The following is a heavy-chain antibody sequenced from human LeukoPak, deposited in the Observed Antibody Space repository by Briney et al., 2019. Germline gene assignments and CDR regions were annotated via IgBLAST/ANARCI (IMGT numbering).Heavy chain of an antibody. CDR1: GFTLSSYW. J-gene: IGHJ4*02. CDR2: INNDGSTT. CDR3: ARDLVVATGPDY. V-gene: IGHV3-74*01. Sequence: PGGSLRLSCAASGFTLSSYWMHWVRQAPGKGLVWVSRINNDGSTTNYADSVKGRFTISRDNAKNTLYLQMNSLRVEDTAAYYCARDLVVATGPDYWGQGTLVTVSS. D-gene: IGHD5-12*01.